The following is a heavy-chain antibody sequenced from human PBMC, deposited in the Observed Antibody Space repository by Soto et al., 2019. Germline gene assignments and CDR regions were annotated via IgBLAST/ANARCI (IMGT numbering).Heavy chain of an antibody. CDR3: ARGSSPVDFDY. CDR2: INTYNGNT. J-gene: IGHJ4*02. D-gene: IGHD6-13*01. Sequence: QVHLVQSGGEVKKPGASVKVSCKASGYTFTNYGVNWVRQAPGQGLEWMGWINTYNGNTNYAQRLQGRVTFTTDTSTRTAYRELRSLTSDDTAVYYCARGSSPVDFDYWGQGTLVTVSS. CDR1: GYTFTNYG. V-gene: IGHV1-18*01.